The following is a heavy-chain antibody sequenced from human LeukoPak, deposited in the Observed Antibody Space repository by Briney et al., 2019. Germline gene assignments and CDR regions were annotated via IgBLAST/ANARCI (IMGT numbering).Heavy chain of an antibody. Sequence: SETLSVTCTVSGDSISTYYWSWIRQPPGKGLGWIGCICNSGGTNYNPSLKSRVTISVDTSKNQFSLNLSSVTAADTAVYYCAKTGRPNNSGWYRWFDPWGQGTLVTVSS. J-gene: IGHJ5*02. CDR3: AKTGRPNNSGWYRWFDP. V-gene: IGHV4-4*09. CDR2: ICNSGGT. D-gene: IGHD6-19*01. CDR1: GDSISTYY.